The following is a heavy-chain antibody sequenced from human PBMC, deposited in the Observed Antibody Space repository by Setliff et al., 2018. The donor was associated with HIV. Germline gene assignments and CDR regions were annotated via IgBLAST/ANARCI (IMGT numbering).Heavy chain of an antibody. V-gene: IGHV4-34*01. J-gene: IGHJ3*02. CDR3: ARDLRGDSVPATAAKSFDI. D-gene: IGHD2-21*02. Sequence: SETLSLTCAVYGGSFSGYYWSWIRQPPGKGLEWIGEINDSGSTNNNPSLKSRVAMSVDTSKNQFSLKPSSVTAAYTAVYYCARDLRGDSVPATAAKSFDIWGQGTLVTVS. CDR1: GGSFSGYY. CDR2: INDSGST.